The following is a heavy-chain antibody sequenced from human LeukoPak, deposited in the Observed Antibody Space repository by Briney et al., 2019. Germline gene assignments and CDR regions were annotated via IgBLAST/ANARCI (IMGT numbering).Heavy chain of an antibody. J-gene: IGHJ4*02. CDR2: ISSSSSYI. CDR1: GFTFSSYS. CDR3: ARGTVEMATISY. V-gene: IGHV3-21*01. Sequence: PGGSLRLSXAASGFTFSSYSMNWVRQAPGKGLEWVSSISSSSSYIYYADSVNGRFTISRDNAKNSLYLQMNSLRAEDTAVYYCARGTVEMATISYWGQGTLVTVSS. D-gene: IGHD5-24*01.